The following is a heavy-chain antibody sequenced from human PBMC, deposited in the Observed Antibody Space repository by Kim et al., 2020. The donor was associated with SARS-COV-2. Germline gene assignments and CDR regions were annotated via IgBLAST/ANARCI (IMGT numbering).Heavy chain of an antibody. CDR1: GFTFSSYS. Sequence: GGSLRLSCAASGFTFSSYSMNWVRQAPGKGLEWVSSISSSSSYIYYADSVKGRFTISRDNAKNSLYLQMNSLRAEDTAVYYCARGFFRVATKSYWYFDLWGRGTLVTVSS. J-gene: IGHJ2*01. CDR2: ISSSSSYI. D-gene: IGHD5-12*01. CDR3: ARGFFRVATKSYWYFDL. V-gene: IGHV3-21*01.